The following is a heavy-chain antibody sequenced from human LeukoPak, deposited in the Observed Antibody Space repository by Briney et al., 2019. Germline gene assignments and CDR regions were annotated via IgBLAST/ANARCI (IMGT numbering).Heavy chain of an antibody. CDR1: GGSISSSYYN. CDR3: ARDKGFEFDY. Sequence: PSETLSLTCTVSGGSISSSYYNWGWIRQPPGKGLEWTAIIWHRGNTFYNPSLKSRVTISVDTSKNQFSLKLSSVTAADTAVYYCARDKGFEFDYWGQGTLVTISS. CDR2: IWHRGNT. J-gene: IGHJ4*02. V-gene: IGHV4-39*07.